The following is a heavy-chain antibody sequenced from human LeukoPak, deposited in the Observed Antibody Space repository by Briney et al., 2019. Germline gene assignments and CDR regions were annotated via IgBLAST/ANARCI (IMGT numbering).Heavy chain of an antibody. CDR1: GFTFSNYG. D-gene: IGHD3-10*01. Sequence: GSLRLSCAASGFTFSNYGMRWVRQAPGKGLEWIGEINHSGSTNYNPSLKSRVTISVDTSKNQFSLKLSSVTAADTAVYYCARGISLWFGELFSNYYYYMDVWGKGTTVTVSS. V-gene: IGHV4-34*01. CDR2: INHSGST. J-gene: IGHJ6*03. CDR3: ARGISLWFGELFSNYYYYMDV.